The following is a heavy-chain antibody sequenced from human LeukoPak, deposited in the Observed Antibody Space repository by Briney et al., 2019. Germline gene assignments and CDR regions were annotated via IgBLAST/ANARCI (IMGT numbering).Heavy chain of an antibody. J-gene: IGHJ3*02. D-gene: IGHD3-10*01. V-gene: IGHV3-48*01. CDR1: GFTFSSYS. Sequence: GGSLRLSCAACGFTFSSYSMNWVRQAPGKGLEWVSYISSSSSTIYYADSVKGRFTISRDNAKNSLYLQMNSLRAEDTALYYCAREWGGVYAFDIWGQGTMVAVSS. CDR3: AREWGGVYAFDI. CDR2: ISSSSSTI.